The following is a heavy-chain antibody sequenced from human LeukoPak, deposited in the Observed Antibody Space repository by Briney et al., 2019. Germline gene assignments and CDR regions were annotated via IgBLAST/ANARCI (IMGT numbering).Heavy chain of an antibody. D-gene: IGHD3-10*01. CDR3: ARRALRITMVRGVIENWFDP. CDR1: GFNFSDYY. V-gene: IGHV3-11*01. Sequence: PVGSLRRSWAASGFNFSDYYMSWIRKAPGKGLEWVSYISSSGSTIYYADSVKGRFTISRDNAKNSLYLQMNSLRAEDTAVYYCARRALRITMVRGVIENWFDPWGQGTLVTVSS. CDR2: ISSSGSTI. J-gene: IGHJ5*02.